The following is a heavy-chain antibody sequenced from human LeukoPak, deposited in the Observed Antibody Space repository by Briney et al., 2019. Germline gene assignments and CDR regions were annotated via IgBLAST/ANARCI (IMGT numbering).Heavy chain of an antibody. Sequence: PGGSLRLSCAASGFTFSSYGMHWVRQAPGKGLEWVAFIRYDGSNKYYAHSVKGRFTISRDNSKNTLYLQMNSLRAEDTAVYYCARTMIVVERDLRAFDIWGQGTMVTVSS. CDR1: GFTFSSYG. J-gene: IGHJ3*02. D-gene: IGHD3-22*01. V-gene: IGHV3-30*02. CDR3: ARTMIVVERDLRAFDI. CDR2: IRYDGSNK.